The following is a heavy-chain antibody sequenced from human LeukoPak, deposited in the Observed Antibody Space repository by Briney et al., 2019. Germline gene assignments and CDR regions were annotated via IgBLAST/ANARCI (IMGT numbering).Heavy chain of an antibody. V-gene: IGHV3-74*01. CDR2: INSDGSST. Sequence: GGSLRLSCAASGFTFSSYWMHWVRQAPGKGLVWVSRINSDGSSTSYADSVKGRFTISRDNAKNTLYLQMNSLRAEDTAVYYCARVFRPDTAMDTIDYWGQGTLVTVSS. J-gene: IGHJ4*02. CDR3: ARVFRPDTAMDTIDY. CDR1: GFTFSSYW. D-gene: IGHD5-18*01.